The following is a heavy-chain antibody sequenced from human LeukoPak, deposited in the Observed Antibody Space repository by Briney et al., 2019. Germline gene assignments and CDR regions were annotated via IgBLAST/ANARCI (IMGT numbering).Heavy chain of an antibody. CDR1: GYTFTNYG. V-gene: IGHV1-18*01. J-gene: IGHJ6*03. Sequence: ASVKVSCKASGYTFTNYGISWVRQAPGQGLEWMGWISVFYGHTNYSQNFQGRLTMTTHTSTSTAYLELRSLRSDDTAVYYCVREVSAANAGYMDVWGTGTTVTVSS. D-gene: IGHD6-13*01. CDR2: ISVFYGHT. CDR3: VREVSAANAGYMDV.